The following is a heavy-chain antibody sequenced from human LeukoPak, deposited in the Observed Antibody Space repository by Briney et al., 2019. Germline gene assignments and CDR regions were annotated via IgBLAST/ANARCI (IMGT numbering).Heavy chain of an antibody. V-gene: IGHV3-53*01. J-gene: IGHJ3*02. CDR2: IYSDGST. CDR3: ARELREHGVFDI. Sequence: GGSLRLSCAASGFTVSSNYMSWVRQAPGKGLEWVSEIYSDGSTYYAASVKGRYTISRHNSKNTVYLQMNSLRAADTAVYYCARELREHGVFDIWGQGTMGTVSS. D-gene: IGHD1-26*01. CDR1: GFTVSSNY.